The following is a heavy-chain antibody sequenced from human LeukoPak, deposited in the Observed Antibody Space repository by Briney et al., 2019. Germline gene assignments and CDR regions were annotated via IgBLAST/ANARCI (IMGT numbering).Heavy chain of an antibody. CDR3: GRDTGGYGYVDY. CDR2: IYYSGST. CDR1: GGSISSGGYY. Sequence: SETLSLTCTVSGGSISSGGYYWSWIRQHPGKGLEWIGYIYYSGSTYYNPSLKSRLVISVDTSKNQFSLKLNSVTAADTAVYYCGRDTGGYGYVDYWGQGTLVTVSS. V-gene: IGHV4-30-4*08. D-gene: IGHD5-18*01. J-gene: IGHJ4*02.